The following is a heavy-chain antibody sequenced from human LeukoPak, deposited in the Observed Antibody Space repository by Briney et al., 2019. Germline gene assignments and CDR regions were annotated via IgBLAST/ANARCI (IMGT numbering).Heavy chain of an antibody. CDR3: ATYQAGSITIFGVVTRYDAFDI. J-gene: IGHJ3*02. Sequence: ASVKVSCKVSGYTLTELSMHWVRQAPGKGLEWMGGFDPEDGETIYAQKFQDRVTMTEDTSTDTAYMELSSLRSEDTAVYYCATYQAGSITIFGVVTRYDAFDIWGQGTMVTVSS. CDR2: FDPEDGET. CDR1: GYTLTELS. D-gene: IGHD3-3*01. V-gene: IGHV1-24*01.